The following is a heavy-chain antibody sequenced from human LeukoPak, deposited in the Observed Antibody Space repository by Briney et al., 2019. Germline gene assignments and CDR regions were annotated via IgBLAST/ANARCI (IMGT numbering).Heavy chain of an antibody. CDR3: ARATSIYSLYWFDP. CDR1: GDSISSGGYY. J-gene: IGHJ5*02. V-gene: IGHV4-31*03. D-gene: IGHD1-26*01. CDR2: IYYSGST. Sequence: SETLSLTCTLSGDSISSGGYYWSWIRQHPGKGLEWIGYIYYSGSTYYNPSLKSRVTISVDTSKNQFSLKLSSVTAADTAVYYWARATSIYSLYWFDPWGQGTLVTVSS.